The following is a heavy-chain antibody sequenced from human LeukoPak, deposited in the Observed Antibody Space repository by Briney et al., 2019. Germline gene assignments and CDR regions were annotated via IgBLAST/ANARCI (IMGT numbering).Heavy chain of an antibody. V-gene: IGHV1-18*01. Sequence: ASVKVSCKASGYTFTSYGISWVRQAPGQGLEWMGWISAYNGNTNYAQKLQGRVTMTTDTSTSTAYMELRSLRSDDTAVYYCARSGSTPYYDFWSGYTNHYYMDVWGKGTTVTVSS. D-gene: IGHD3-3*01. CDR2: ISAYNGNT. CDR3: ARSGSTPYYDFWSGYTNHYYMDV. J-gene: IGHJ6*03. CDR1: GYTFTSYG.